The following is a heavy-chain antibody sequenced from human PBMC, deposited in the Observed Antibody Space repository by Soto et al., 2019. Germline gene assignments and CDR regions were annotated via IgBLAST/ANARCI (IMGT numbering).Heavy chain of an antibody. CDR2: ISSSSSYI. V-gene: IGHV3-21*01. CDR1: GFTFSSYS. Sequence: GGSLRLSCAASGFTFSSYSMNWVRQAPGKGLEWVSSISSSSSYIYYADSVKGRFTISRDNAKNSLYLQMNSLRAEDTAVYYCARDSQYCSGGSCSPSYGMDVWGQGTTVTVSS. CDR3: ARDSQYCSGGSCSPSYGMDV. J-gene: IGHJ6*02. D-gene: IGHD2-15*01.